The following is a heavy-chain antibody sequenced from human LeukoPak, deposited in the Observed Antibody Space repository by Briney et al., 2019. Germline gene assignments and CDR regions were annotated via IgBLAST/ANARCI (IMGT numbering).Heavy chain of an antibody. CDR2: LHPDGII. CDR3: TRGFDNAKIAY. CDR1: GASFSDTY. D-gene: IGHD2-8*01. Sequence: SETLSLTCGVYGASFSDTYWSWIRQSPGKGLEWIGELHPDGIIIYNPSLRSRVTISVDTSKNQFSLRLNSVTAADAAVYYCTRGFDNAKIAYWGQGTLVTVSS. J-gene: IGHJ4*02. V-gene: IGHV4-34*01.